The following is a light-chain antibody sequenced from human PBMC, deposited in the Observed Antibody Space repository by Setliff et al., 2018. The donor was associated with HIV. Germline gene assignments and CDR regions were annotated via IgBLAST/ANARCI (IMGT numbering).Light chain of an antibody. CDR1: YSDIGSYYL. CDR3: CGYTGSNTFYS. V-gene: IGLV2-23*02. Sequence: QSALAQPASVSGSPGQSITISCSGTYSDIGSYYLVSWYQQYPGKAPKLMLFEVSKRPSGISNRFSGSKSDNTASLTISGLQAEDEADYYCCGYTGSNTFYSFGNGTKVTV. J-gene: IGLJ1*01. CDR2: EVS.